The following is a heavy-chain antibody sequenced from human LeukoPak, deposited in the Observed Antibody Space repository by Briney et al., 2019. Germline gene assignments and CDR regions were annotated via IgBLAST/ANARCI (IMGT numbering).Heavy chain of an antibody. Sequence: GASVKVSCKASGGTFSSYAISWVRQAPGQGLEWMGRIIPIFGTANYAQKFQGRVTITTDESTSTAYMELSSLRSEDTAVYYCASEGRRITMVRGVNYLDYWGQGTLVTVSS. D-gene: IGHD3-10*01. CDR3: ASEGRRITMVRGVNYLDY. V-gene: IGHV1-69*05. CDR2: IIPIFGTA. J-gene: IGHJ4*02. CDR1: GGTFSSYA.